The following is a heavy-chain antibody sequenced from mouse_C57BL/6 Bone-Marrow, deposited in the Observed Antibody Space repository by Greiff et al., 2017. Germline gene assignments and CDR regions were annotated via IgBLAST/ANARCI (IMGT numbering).Heavy chain of an antibody. Sequence: EVQLQQSGPVLVKPGASVKMSCKASGYTFTDYYMNWVKQSHGKSLELIGVINPYNGGTSYNQKFKGKATLTVDKSSSTAYIELNSLTSEDSAVYYCASLRTLMDYWGQGTSVTVSS. CDR1: GYTFTDYY. D-gene: IGHD1-1*01. CDR3: ASLRTLMDY. J-gene: IGHJ4*01. CDR2: INPYNGGT. V-gene: IGHV1-19*01.